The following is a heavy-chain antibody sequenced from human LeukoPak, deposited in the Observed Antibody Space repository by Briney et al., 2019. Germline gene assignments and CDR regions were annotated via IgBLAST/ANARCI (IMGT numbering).Heavy chain of an antibody. D-gene: IGHD6-13*01. CDR3: ARKEGGQLVNTRRWFDP. J-gene: IGHJ5*02. CDR2: IYHSGST. Sequence: PSETLSLTCTVSGYSISRGYYWGWIRQPPGKGLEWIGSIYHSGSTYYNPSLKSRVTISVDTSKNQFSLKLRSVTAADTAVYYCARKEGGQLVNTRRWFDPWGQGTLVTVSS. CDR1: GYSISRGYY. V-gene: IGHV4-38-2*02.